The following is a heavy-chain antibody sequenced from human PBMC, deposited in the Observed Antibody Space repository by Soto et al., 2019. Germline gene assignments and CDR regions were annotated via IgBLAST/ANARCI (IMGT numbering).Heavy chain of an antibody. J-gene: IGHJ5*02. CDR3: ARGGSISNLHGWFDP. V-gene: IGHV3-53*01. Sequence: EVQLVESGGGLIQPGGSLRLSCAASGLTANSNFMSWVRQAPGKGPEWVSVMYSGGSTYYADSVRGRFTISRDNFKNTLYLQMSSLSAEDTAVYYCARGGSISNLHGWFDPWGQGTLVTVSS. CDR1: GLTANSNF. CDR2: MYSGGST. D-gene: IGHD3-3*02.